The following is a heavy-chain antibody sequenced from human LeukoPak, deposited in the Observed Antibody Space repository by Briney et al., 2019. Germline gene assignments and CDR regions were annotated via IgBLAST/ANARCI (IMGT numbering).Heavy chain of an antibody. Sequence: GASVKVSCKASGYSFTGYVIHWVRQAPGQRLEWMGWINAGNGYPKYSQKFQDRVTITRDTSATTAYMELSSLTSEDTAVYYCARDTEWPLNWFDPWGQGTLVTVSS. J-gene: IGHJ5*02. CDR3: ARDTEWPLNWFDP. CDR2: INAGNGYP. D-gene: IGHD3-3*01. CDR1: GYSFTGYV. V-gene: IGHV1-3*01.